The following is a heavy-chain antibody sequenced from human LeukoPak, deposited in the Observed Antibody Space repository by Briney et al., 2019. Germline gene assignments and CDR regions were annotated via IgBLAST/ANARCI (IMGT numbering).Heavy chain of an antibody. CDR3: TTYSNSLYYYYMDV. V-gene: IGHV3-15*01. D-gene: IGHD4-11*01. CDR1: GFTLGNAG. CDR2: ITSKTEGGKK. J-gene: IGHJ6*03. Sequence: LWWAVAGFTLGNAGGRWVRQDPGGGMEWVDRITSKTEGGKKDFAASVKGTITILRDDSKNGLYLETNSVKSEDTAVYYRTTYSNSLYYYYMDVGGKEATVTVS.